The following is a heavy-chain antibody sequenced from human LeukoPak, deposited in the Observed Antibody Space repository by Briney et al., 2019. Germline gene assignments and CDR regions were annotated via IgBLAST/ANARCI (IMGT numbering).Heavy chain of an antibody. CDR1: GASISSYH. D-gene: IGHD5-12*01. CDR3: ARHLGYTGYDFVGY. J-gene: IGHJ4*02. V-gene: IGHV4-59*08. Sequence: SETLSLTCTVSGASISSYHWSWIRQPPGKGLEWIGYIFGSGSTKYNPSLKSRVTISLGTSKNKFSLKLSSVTAADTAVYFCARHLGYTGYDFVGYWGQGTLVTVSS. CDR2: IFGSGST.